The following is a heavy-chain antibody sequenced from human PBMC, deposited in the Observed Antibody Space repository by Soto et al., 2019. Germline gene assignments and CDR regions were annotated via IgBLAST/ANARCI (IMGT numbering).Heavy chain of an antibody. Sequence: SETLSLTCTVSGGSISSSSYYWGWIRQPPGKGLEWIGSIYYSGSTYYNPSLKSRVTISVDTSKNQFSLKLSSVTAADTAVYYCARMGYYDILTGYYPPVNWFDPWGQGTLVTVSS. CDR2: IYYSGST. V-gene: IGHV4-39*01. CDR1: GGSISSSSYY. J-gene: IGHJ5*02. D-gene: IGHD3-9*01. CDR3: ARMGYYDILTGYYPPVNWFDP.